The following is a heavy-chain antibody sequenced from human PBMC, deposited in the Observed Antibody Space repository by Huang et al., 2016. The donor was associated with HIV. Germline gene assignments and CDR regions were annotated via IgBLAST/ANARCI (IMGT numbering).Heavy chain of an antibody. CDR3: ARDRITQCNGGRCYSDWSDP. Sequence: QVQLQESGPGPVKPSQTLSLTCPVSGDSISRGGYLWSWLRQSPGKGLEWIGSIYFTGTTSYNPSLRRRVTMSVDTSKNQFSLRLTSVTAEDTAVYYCARDRITQCNGGRCYSDWSDPWGQGTLVIVSS. CDR1: GDSISRGGYL. D-gene: IGHD2-15*01. CDR2: IYFTGTT. V-gene: IGHV4-30-4*08. J-gene: IGHJ5*02.